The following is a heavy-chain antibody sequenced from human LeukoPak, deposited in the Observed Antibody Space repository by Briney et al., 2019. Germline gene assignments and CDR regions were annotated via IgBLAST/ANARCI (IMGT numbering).Heavy chain of an antibody. D-gene: IGHD3-16*01. Sequence: PSETLSLTCTVSGGSISSYYWSWIRQPPGKGLEWVGYIYYSGSTNYNPSLKSRVTISVDTSKNQFSLKLTSVTAADTAVYYCAREGGGFDYWGQGTLVTVSS. CDR1: GGSISSYY. CDR2: IYYSGST. V-gene: IGHV4-59*12. J-gene: IGHJ4*02. CDR3: AREGGGFDY.